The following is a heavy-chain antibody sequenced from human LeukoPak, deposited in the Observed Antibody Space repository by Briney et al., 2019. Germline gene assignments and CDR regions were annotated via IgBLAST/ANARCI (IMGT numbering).Heavy chain of an antibody. J-gene: IGHJ6*03. V-gene: IGHV3-48*04. CDR1: GFTFSSYS. Sequence: GGSLRLSCAASGFTFSSYSMNWVRQAPGKGLEWVSYISSSSSTIYYADSVKGRFTISRDNAKNSLYLQMNSLRAEDTAVYYCAREDRYYYGSGKGPDYYYYYMDVWGKGTTVTVSS. D-gene: IGHD3-10*01. CDR2: ISSSSSTI. CDR3: AREDRYYYGSGKGPDYYYYYMDV.